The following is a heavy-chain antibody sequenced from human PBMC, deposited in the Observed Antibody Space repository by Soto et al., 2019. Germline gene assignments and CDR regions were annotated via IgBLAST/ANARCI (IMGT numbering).Heavy chain of an antibody. V-gene: IGHV3-30*18. CDR3: AKGGYSNYVGFFLDYYYYGMDV. D-gene: IGHD4-4*01. J-gene: IGHJ6*02. CDR2: ISYDGSNK. CDR1: GFTFSSYG. Sequence: GGSLRLSCAASGFTFSSYGMHWVRQAPGKGLEWVAVISYDGSNKYYADSVKGRFTISRDNSKNTLYLQMNSLRAEDTAVYYCAKGGYSNYVGFFLDYYYYGMDVWGQGTTVTVSS.